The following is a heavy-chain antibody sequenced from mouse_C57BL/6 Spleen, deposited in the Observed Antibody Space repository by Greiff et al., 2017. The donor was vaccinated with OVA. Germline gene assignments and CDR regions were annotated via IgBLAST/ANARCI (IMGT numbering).Heavy chain of an antibody. V-gene: IGHV1-85*01. D-gene: IGHD2-4*01. CDR3: ARSDYGDYYAMDY. CDR1: GYTFTSYD. J-gene: IGHJ4*01. Sequence: VQLQESGPELVKPGASVKLSCKASGYTFTSYDINWVKQRPGQGLEWIGWIYPRDGSTKYNEKFKGKATLTVDTSSSTAYMELHSLTSEDSAVYFCARSDYGDYYAMDYWGQGTSVTVSS. CDR2: IYPRDGST.